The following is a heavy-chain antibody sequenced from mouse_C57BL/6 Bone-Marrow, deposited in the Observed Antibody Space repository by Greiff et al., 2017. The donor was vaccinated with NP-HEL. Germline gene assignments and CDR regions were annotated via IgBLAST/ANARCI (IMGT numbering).Heavy chain of an antibody. Sequence: VQLQQPGAELVKPGASVKLSCKASGYTFTSYWMHWVKQRPGQGLEWIGMIHPNSGSTNYNEKFKSKATLTVDKSSSTAYMQLSSLTSEDSAVYYCAYDYGFPYAMDYWGQGTSVTVSS. V-gene: IGHV1-64*01. CDR2: IHPNSGST. J-gene: IGHJ4*01. D-gene: IGHD2-4*01. CDR3: AYDYGFPYAMDY. CDR1: GYTFTSYW.